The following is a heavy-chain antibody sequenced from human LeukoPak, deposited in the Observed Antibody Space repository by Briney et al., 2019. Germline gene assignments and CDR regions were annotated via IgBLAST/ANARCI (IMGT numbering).Heavy chain of an antibody. V-gene: IGHV1-69*10. CDR2: IIPIFGIA. CDR3: AREPPERDCGGDCYDY. D-gene: IGHD2-21*02. J-gene: IGHJ4*02. Sequence: ASVKVSCKASGGTFSSYAISWVRQAPGQGLEWMGGIIPIFGIANYAQKFQGRVTITADKSTSTAYMELSSLRSEDTAVYYCAREPPERDCGGDCYDYWGQGTLVTVSS. CDR1: GGTFSSYA.